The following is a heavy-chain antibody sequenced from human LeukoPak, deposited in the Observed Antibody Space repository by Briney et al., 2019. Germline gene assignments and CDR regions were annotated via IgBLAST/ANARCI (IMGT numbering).Heavy chain of an antibody. D-gene: IGHD3-22*01. J-gene: IGHJ5*02. V-gene: IGHV4-59*12. CDR3: ARDYYDSSGYHPGSNWFDP. Sequence: PSETLSLTCTVSGGSISSYYWSWIRQPPGKGLEWIGYIYYSGSTDYNPSLKSRVTISVDTSKNQFSLKLTSVTAADTAVYYCARDYYDSSGYHPGSNWFDPWGQGTLVTVSS. CDR1: GGSISSYY. CDR2: IYYSGST.